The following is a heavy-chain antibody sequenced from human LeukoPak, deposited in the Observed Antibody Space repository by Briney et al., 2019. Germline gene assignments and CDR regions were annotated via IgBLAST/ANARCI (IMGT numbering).Heavy chain of an antibody. Sequence: GGSLRLSCGASGFTFNRRGMHWVRQAPGKGLEGVASISYDGSNKFYADSVEGRFTISMDNSKNTLYLQMNSLRAEDTAVYYCARAYCSGGSCEGGGMDVWGKGTTVTVSS. CDR1: GFTFNRRG. D-gene: IGHD2-15*01. CDR2: ISYDGSNK. CDR3: ARAYCSGGSCEGGGMDV. V-gene: IGHV3-33*05. J-gene: IGHJ6*04.